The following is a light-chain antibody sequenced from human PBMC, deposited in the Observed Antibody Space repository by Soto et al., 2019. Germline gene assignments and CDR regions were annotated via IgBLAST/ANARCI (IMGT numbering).Light chain of an antibody. J-gene: IGKJ4*01. CDR2: GAS. Sequence: DVQMTQSPSSLSASVGDRVTITCRASQGIVNYLAWFQQKPGKAPKALIYGASTLQSGVPSRFSGSGPGTDFTRTSTRLQPEDFAPYYCQQYNHHPLTFGGGTKVEIK. V-gene: IGKV1-16*01. CDR1: QGIVNY. CDR3: QQYNHHPLT.